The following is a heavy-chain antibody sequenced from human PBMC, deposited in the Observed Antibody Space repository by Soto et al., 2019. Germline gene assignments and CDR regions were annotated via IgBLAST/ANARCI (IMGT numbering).Heavy chain of an antibody. CDR3: ARGRGGYYYDSSTYLDY. Sequence: EVQLVESGGDLLQPGGSLRLSCAASGFTFSSYNMNWVRQAPGKGLEWVSYINSGSSTLYYADSVKGRFTISRDNAKNSLYLQMTSLRAEDTAVYYCARGRGGYYYDSSTYLDYWGQGTLVTVSS. V-gene: IGHV3-48*01. CDR2: INSGSSTL. CDR1: GFTFSSYN. J-gene: IGHJ4*02. D-gene: IGHD3-22*01.